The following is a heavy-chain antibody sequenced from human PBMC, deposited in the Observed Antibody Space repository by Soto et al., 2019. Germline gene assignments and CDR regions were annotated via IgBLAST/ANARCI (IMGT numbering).Heavy chain of an antibody. V-gene: IGHV3-9*01. Sequence: EVQLVESGGGLVQPGRSLRLSCAASGFTFDDYAMHWVRQAPGKGLEWVSGISWNSGGIGYADSVKGRFTISRDNAKNSLYLQMNSLRAEDTALYYCAKDIESIAVAGGAFDIWGQGTMVTVSS. CDR3: AKDIESIAVAGGAFDI. CDR1: GFTFDDYA. CDR2: ISWNSGGI. D-gene: IGHD6-19*01. J-gene: IGHJ3*02.